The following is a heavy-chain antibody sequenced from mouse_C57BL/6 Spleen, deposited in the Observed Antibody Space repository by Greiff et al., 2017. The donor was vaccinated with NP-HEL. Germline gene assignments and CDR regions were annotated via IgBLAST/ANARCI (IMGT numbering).Heavy chain of an antibody. Sequence: VQLQQSGPELVKPGASVKISCKASGYTFTDYYMNWVKQSHGKSLEWIGDINPNNGGTSYNQKFKGKATLTVDKSSSTAYMELRSLTSEDSAVYYCARGVLDSNPYYFDYWGQGTTLTVSS. CDR3: ARGVLDSNPYYFDY. CDR2: INPNNGGT. V-gene: IGHV1-26*01. J-gene: IGHJ2*01. CDR1: GYTFTDYY. D-gene: IGHD2-5*01.